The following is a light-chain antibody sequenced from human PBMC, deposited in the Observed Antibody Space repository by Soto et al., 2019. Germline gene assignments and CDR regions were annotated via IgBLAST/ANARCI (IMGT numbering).Light chain of an antibody. V-gene: IGKV2-28*01. CDR3: MPALQPPT. J-gene: IGKJ5*01. CDR1: QSLLHSNGYNY. CDR2: LGS. Sequence: DIVMTQSPLSLPVTPGEPASISCRSSQSLLHSNGYNYLDWYLQKPGQSPQLLIYLGSNRASGVPDRFSGSGSGTDFTLKISRVEAEDVGVYYCMPALQPPTFGQGTRLEI.